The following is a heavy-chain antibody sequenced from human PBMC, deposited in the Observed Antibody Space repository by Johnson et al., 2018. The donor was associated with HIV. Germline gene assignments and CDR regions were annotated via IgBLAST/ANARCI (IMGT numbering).Heavy chain of an antibody. CDR1: GFTFSNAW. Sequence: VQLVESGGGLVKPGGSLRLSCAASGFTFSNAWMSWVRQAPGKGLEWVGRIKSKVDGGTTDYAAPVKGRFTVSRDDSKNTLYLQLNSLKTEDTALYYCATVVVITQDAFDIWGQGTMVTVSS. CDR2: IKSKVDGGTT. J-gene: IGHJ3*02. V-gene: IGHV3-15*01. D-gene: IGHD3-22*01. CDR3: ATVVVITQDAFDI.